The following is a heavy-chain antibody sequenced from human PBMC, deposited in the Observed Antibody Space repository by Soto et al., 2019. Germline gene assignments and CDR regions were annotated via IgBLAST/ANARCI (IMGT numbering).Heavy chain of an antibody. CDR2: IIPILDVA. D-gene: IGHD2-2*01. CDR3: ATNAVSYCRSGNCYSDS. V-gene: IGHV1-69*02. CDR1: GGSFTTYT. Sequence: QVQLVQSGAEVKKPGSSAKVSCKASGGSFTTYTISWVRQAPGQGLEWMGRIIPILDVANYAPGFQGRLXXXXXXXXXXXXXXXXXXXXXXXXXXXCATNAVSYCRSGNCYSDSWGQGTLVTVAS. J-gene: IGHJ4*02.